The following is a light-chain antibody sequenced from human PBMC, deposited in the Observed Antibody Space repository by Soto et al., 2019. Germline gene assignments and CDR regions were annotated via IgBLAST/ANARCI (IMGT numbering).Light chain of an antibody. CDR2: DVT. CDR3: TSYTTFGTLI. V-gene: IGLV2-14*03. J-gene: IGLJ2*01. Sequence: QSALTQPASVSGSPGQSITISCAGTINDVGAFYYVSWYQQHPDKAPKLIIYDVTNRPSGVSDRFSASKSGNTASLTISGLQAEDEADYFCTSYTTFGTLIFGGGTKLTVL. CDR1: INDVGAFYY.